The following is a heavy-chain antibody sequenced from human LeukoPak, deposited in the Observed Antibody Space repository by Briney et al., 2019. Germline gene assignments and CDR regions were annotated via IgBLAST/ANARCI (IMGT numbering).Heavy chain of an antibody. CDR1: GFTFSDCA. D-gene: IGHD4-11*01. CDR2: FKTKYNQV. CDR3: ARSVPDYTRFDY. V-gene: IGHV3-23*05. Sequence: PGESLRLSCVASGFTFSDCAMNWVRQAPGKGLEWVSTFKTKYNQVYYAESARGRFTITTDNSKNTVYLQMNSLRAEDTALYYCARSVPDYTRFDYWGQGALVTVSS. J-gene: IGHJ4*02.